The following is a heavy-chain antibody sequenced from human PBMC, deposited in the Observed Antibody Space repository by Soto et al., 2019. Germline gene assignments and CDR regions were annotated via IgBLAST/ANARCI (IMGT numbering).Heavy chain of an antibody. D-gene: IGHD3-22*01. Sequence: PSETLSLTCAVYGGSFSGFYWSWIRHLPGKGLEWIGEINHSGSTNYNPSLKSRVTISVDTSKNQFSLKLNSVTAADTAVYYCARGLYYYDSSGYVGPWGQGTLVTVSS. CDR2: INHSGST. CDR3: ARGLYYYDSSGYVGP. J-gene: IGHJ5*02. V-gene: IGHV4-34*01. CDR1: GGSFSGFY.